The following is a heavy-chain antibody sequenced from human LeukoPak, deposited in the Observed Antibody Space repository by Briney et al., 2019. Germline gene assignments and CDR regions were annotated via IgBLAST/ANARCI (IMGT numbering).Heavy chain of an antibody. D-gene: IGHD3-22*01. V-gene: IGHV3-15*01. CDR1: GFTFSNAW. CDR2: IKSKTDGGTT. Sequence: GGSLRLSCAASGFTFSNAWMSWVRQAPGKGLEWVGRIKSKTDGGTTDYAAPVKGRFTISRDDSKNTLYLQMNSLKTEDTAVYYCTTVDYYDSSGYSGYWGQGTLVTVSS. J-gene: IGHJ4*02. CDR3: TTVDYYDSSGYSGY.